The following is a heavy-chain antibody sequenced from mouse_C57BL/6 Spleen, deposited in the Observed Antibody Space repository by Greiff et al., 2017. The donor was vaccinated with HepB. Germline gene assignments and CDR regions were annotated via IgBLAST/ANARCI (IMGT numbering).Heavy chain of an antibody. D-gene: IGHD1-1*01. J-gene: IGHJ1*03. CDR2: IYPGDGDT. V-gene: IGHV1-82*01. Sequence: QVQLKQSGPELVKPGASVKISCKASGYAFSSSWMNWVKQRPGKGLEWIGRIYPGDGDTNYNGKFKGKATLTADKSSSTAYMQLSSLTSEDSAVYFCARSGIYYYGSSHWYFDVWGTGTTVTVSS. CDR3: ARSGIYYYGSSHWYFDV. CDR1: GYAFSSSW.